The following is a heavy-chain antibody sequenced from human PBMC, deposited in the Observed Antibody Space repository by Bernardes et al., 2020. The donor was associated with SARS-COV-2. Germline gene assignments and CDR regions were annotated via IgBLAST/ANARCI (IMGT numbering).Heavy chain of an antibody. D-gene: IGHD3-9*01. CDR1: GGSISSYY. V-gene: IGHV4-59*01. J-gene: IGHJ4*02. Sequence: LSLTCTVSGGSISSYYWSWIRQPPGKGLEWIGYIYYSGSTNYNPSLKSRVTISVDTSKNQFSLKLSSVTAADTAVYYCAREGARNYDILTGYTRPYYFDYWGQGTLVTVSS. CDR2: IYYSGST. CDR3: AREGARNYDILTGYTRPYYFDY.